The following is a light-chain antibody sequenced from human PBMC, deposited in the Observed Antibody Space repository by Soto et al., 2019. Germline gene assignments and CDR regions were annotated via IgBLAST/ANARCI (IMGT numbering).Light chain of an antibody. J-gene: IGKJ1*01. CDR3: QQYNSYSPWT. CDR1: QSISSW. Sequence: DIQMTQSPCTLSASVGSRFTITCPGSQSISSWLAWYQQKPGKAPKLLIYKASSLESGVPSRFSGSGSGTEFTLTISSLQPDDFATYYCQQYNSYSPWTFGQGTNVDIK. V-gene: IGKV1-5*03. CDR2: KAS.